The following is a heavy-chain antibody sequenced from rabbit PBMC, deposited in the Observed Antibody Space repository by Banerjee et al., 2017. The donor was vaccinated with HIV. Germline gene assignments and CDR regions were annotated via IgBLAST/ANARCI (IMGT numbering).Heavy chain of an antibody. CDR1: GFSFSNKYV. CDR2: INTSSGNT. V-gene: IGHV1S45*01. CDR3: ARSRGFAGYAYALDL. J-gene: IGHJ4*01. D-gene: IGHD6-1*01. Sequence: QEQLEESGGDLVKPEGSLTLTCTASGFSFSNKYVMCWVRQAPGKGLEWIACINTSSGNTVYASWAKGRFTISKTSSTTVTLQMTSLTAADTATYFCARSRGFAGYAYALDLWGPGTLVTVS.